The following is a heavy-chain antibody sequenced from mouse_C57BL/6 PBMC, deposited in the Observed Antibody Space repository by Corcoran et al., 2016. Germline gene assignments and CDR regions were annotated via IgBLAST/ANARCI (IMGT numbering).Heavy chain of an antibody. Sequence: QIQLVQSGPELPKPGEPVPLSCKASWSTFTPYGMSWVKQAPGKGLKWMGWINTYSGVPTYADDFKGRFAFSLETSASTAYLQINNLKKEDTATYFCARGGFAYWGQGTLVTVSA. CDR1: WSTFTPYG. J-gene: IGHJ3*01. V-gene: IGHV9-3*01. CDR3: ARGGFAY. CDR2: INTYSGVP.